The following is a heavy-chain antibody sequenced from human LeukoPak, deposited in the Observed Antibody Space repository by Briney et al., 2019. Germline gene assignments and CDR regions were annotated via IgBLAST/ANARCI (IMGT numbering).Heavy chain of an antibody. Sequence: PGRSLRLSCAASGFTFSSYGMHWVRQAPGKGLEWVAFIRYDGSNKYYADSVKGRFTISRDNSKNTLYLQMDSLRAEDTAVYYCAKGKWELEARVFDYWGQGTLVTVSS. D-gene: IGHD1-26*01. J-gene: IGHJ4*02. CDR2: IRYDGSNK. CDR1: GFTFSSYG. CDR3: AKGKWELEARVFDY. V-gene: IGHV3-30*02.